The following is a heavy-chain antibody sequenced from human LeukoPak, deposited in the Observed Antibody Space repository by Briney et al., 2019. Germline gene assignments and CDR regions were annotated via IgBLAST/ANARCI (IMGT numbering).Heavy chain of an antibody. CDR3: AWTGYYDSSGYSYYFDY. CDR1: GGSISSSSYY. D-gene: IGHD3-22*01. V-gene: IGHV4-39*01. CDR2: IYYSGST. Sequence: PSQTLSLTCTVSGGSISSSSYYWGWIRQPPGKGLEWIGSIYYSGSTYYNPSLKSRVTISVDTSKNQFSLKLSSVTAADTAVYYCAWTGYYDSSGYSYYFDYWGQGTLVTVSS. J-gene: IGHJ4*02.